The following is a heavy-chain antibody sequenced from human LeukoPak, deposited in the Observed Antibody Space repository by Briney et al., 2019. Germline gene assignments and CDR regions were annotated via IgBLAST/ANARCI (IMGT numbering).Heavy chain of an antibody. V-gene: IGHV3-48*01. CDR1: GFTFSSYA. Sequence: GGSLRLSCAASGFTFSSYAMTWVRQAPGKGLEWVSYIDSSSATTYYADSVKGRFIISRDNAKNSLFLQINSLRAEDTAVYYCAGSTVWSGIFQYWGQGTLVTVSS. D-gene: IGHD3-3*01. CDR3: AGSTVWSGIFQY. CDR2: IDSSSATT. J-gene: IGHJ1*01.